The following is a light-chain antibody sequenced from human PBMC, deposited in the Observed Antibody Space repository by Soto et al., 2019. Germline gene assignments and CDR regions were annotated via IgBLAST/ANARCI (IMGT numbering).Light chain of an antibody. V-gene: IGKV4-1*01. CDR2: WAS. Sequence: DSVLTPSCAFLSVSLCDISTINSNSIQRFLSTSNNKNYLGWFQQKPGQPPRLLIDWASTRESGVPGRFSGSGSGTEFTLSSSSLQPDDCATYYCQQYNSYWTFGQGTKVDIK. CDR1: QRFLSTSNNKNY. CDR3: QQYNSYWT. J-gene: IGKJ1*01.